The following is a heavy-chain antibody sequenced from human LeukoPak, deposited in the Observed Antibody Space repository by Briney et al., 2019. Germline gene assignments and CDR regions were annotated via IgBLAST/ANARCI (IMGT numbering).Heavy chain of an antibody. V-gene: IGHV4-59*04. CDR1: GGSISSNY. CDR3: ADTGTNVRYYFDY. CDR2: LYHSGST. Sequence: SETLSLTCTVSGGSISSNYWGWIRQPPGKGLEWIGSLYHSGSTHYNPSLKSRVTISKDRSKNQLSLKLSSVTAADTAVYYCADTGTNVRYYFDYWGQGILVTVSS. D-gene: IGHD1/OR15-1a*01. J-gene: IGHJ4*02.